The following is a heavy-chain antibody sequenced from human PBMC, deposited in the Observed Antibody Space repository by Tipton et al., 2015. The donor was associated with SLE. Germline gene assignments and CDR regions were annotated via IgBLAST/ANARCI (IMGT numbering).Heavy chain of an antibody. CDR3: ATQSGGYSCYGGGAFDI. V-gene: IGHV3-49*04. J-gene: IGHJ3*02. D-gene: IGHD5-12*01. Sequence: PLRLSCTASGFTFGDYAMSWVRQAPGKGLEWVGFIRSKAYGGTTEYAASVKGRFTISRDDSKSIAYLQMNSLKTEDTAVYYCATQSGGYSCYGGGAFDIWGQGTMVPVSS. CDR2: IRSKAYGGTT. CDR1: GFTFGDYA.